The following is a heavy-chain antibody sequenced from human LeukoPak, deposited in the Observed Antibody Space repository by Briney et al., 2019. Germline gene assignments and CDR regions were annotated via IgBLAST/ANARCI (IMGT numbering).Heavy chain of an antibody. CDR2: ISPYNGNT. CDR1: GYTFTSYG. J-gene: IGHJ4*02. V-gene: IGHV1-18*01. Sequence: GASVKVSCKSSGYTFTSYGISWVRPAPGQGLEWMGWISPYNGNTNYAQKLQGRVSMTTNTSTSTACMELRSLRTDDTAVYYCAREMATIVNQFDYWGQGTLVTVSS. D-gene: IGHD5-24*01. CDR3: AREMATIVNQFDY.